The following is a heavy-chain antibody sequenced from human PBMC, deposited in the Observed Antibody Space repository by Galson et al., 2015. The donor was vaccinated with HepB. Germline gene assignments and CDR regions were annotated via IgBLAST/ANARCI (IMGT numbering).Heavy chain of an antibody. CDR1: GDSVSSATAA. Sequence: CAISGDSVSSATAAWNWIRQSPSRGLEWLGRTFYRPKWYNEYAVSVKSRIAISPDTPKNQLSLQLNSVTPEDTAVYYCARVSKGFGYCTTTTCNAFNSWGQGTLVTVSS. V-gene: IGHV6-1*01. CDR2: TFYRPKWYN. J-gene: IGHJ4*02. D-gene: IGHD2-8*01. CDR3: ARVSKGFGYCTTTTCNAFNS.